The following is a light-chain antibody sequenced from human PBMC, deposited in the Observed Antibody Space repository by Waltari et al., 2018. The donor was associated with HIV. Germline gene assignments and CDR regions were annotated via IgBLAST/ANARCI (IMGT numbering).Light chain of an antibody. J-gene: IGLJ2*01. V-gene: IGLV2-11*01. CDR2: DVS. CDR1: SSDAGGYNY. Sequence: QSALTQPRSVSGSPGQSVTISCTGTSSDAGGYNYVSWYQQHPGKAPKLMIYDVSKRPSGVPDRFSGSKSGNTASLTISGLQAEDEADYYCSGVVFGGGTKLTVL. CDR3: SGVV.